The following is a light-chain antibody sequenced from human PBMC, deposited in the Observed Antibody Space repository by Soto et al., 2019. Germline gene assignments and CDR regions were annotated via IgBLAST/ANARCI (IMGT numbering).Light chain of an antibody. Sequence: QSVLTQPASVSGSPGQSITISCTGTSSDVGGDDYVSWYQQHAGKAPKLMIHEVSSRPSGVSNRFSGSKSGNTASLTISGLQTEEEADYFCSSHTSNTLVVFGGGTQLTVL. V-gene: IGLV2-14*01. CDR2: EVS. CDR3: SSHTSNTLVV. J-gene: IGLJ2*01. CDR1: SSDVGGDDY.